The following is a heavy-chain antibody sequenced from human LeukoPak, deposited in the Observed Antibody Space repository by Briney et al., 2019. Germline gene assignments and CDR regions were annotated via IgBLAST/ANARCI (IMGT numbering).Heavy chain of an antibody. CDR3: ATRSTGVAATFDS. Sequence: SETLSLTCTVSGGSISSNNYYWGWIRQPPGKGLEWIGSIYNSGSTYYNPSLKSRVTISVDTSKNQFALKLSSVTAADTAVYYCATRSTGVAATFDSWGQGALVTVSS. D-gene: IGHD2-15*01. CDR2: IYNSGST. V-gene: IGHV4-39*01. J-gene: IGHJ4*02. CDR1: GGSISSNNYY.